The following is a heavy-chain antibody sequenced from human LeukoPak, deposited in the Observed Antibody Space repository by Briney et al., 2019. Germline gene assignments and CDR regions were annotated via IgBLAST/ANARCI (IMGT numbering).Heavy chain of an antibody. CDR3: ARHEKSSGWYYDY. D-gene: IGHD6-19*01. V-gene: IGHV4-59*08. CDR2: IYYSGST. CDR1: GGSISNYY. J-gene: IGHJ4*02. Sequence: SETLSLTCTVSGGSISNYYWSWIRQPPGKGLDWIGYIYYSGSTNYNPSLKSRVTISVDTSRNQFSLKLSSVTAADAAVYYCARHEKSSGWYYDYWGQGTLVTVSS.